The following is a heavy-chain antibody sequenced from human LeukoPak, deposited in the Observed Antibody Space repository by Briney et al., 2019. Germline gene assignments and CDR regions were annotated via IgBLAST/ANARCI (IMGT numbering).Heavy chain of an antibody. Sequence: GGSLRLSCAASGFTFSSYGVHWVRQAPGKGLEWVAFIRYDGSNKYYADSVKGRFTISRDNSKNTLYLQMNSLRAEDTAMYYCTKDLQRSLDYWGQGTLVTVSS. J-gene: IGHJ4*02. CDR3: TKDLQRSLDY. V-gene: IGHV3-30*02. CDR2: IRYDGSNK. CDR1: GFTFSSYG. D-gene: IGHD6-25*01.